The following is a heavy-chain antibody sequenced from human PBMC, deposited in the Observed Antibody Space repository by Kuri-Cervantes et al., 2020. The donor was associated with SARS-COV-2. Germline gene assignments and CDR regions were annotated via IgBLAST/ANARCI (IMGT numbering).Heavy chain of an antibody. Sequence: GGSLRLSCAASGFTVSSNYMSWVRQAPGKGLECVSVLYIGGSTYYADSVKGRFTISRDDSKNTLYLQMNSLRAEDTAVYYCARDPSSGWYGGGDFDYWGQGTLVTVSS. V-gene: IGHV3-66*02. CDR2: LYIGGST. CDR3: ARDPSSGWYGGGDFDY. CDR1: GFTVSSNY. D-gene: IGHD6-19*01. J-gene: IGHJ4*02.